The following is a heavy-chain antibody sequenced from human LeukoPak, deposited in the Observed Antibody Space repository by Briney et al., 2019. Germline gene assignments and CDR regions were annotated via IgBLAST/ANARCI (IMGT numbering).Heavy chain of an antibody. CDR2: IYYSGST. J-gene: IGHJ4*02. V-gene: IGHV4-59*08. Sequence: TSETLSLTCTVSGGSISSYYWSWIRQPPGKGLEWIGYIYYSGSTNYNPSLKSRVTISVDTSKNQFSLKLSSVTAADTAVYYCARQDLYGPGSPIDYWGQGTLVTVSS. CDR3: ARQDLYGPGSPIDY. CDR1: GGSISSYY. D-gene: IGHD3-10*01.